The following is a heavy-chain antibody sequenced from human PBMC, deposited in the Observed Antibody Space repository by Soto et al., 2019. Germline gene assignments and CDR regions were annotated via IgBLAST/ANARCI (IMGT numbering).Heavy chain of an antibody. Sequence: PSETLSLTCAVSGGSISTSDYTWNWIRQPPGRGLEWIGSVYHSGATHYMPSLKNRLTMSLDKSKNQLSLDLTSVTAADTAVYYCVRERTIFGVAPGGGVDVWGQGTTVTVSS. CDR1: GGSISTSDYT. CDR3: VRERTIFGVAPGGGVDV. CDR2: VYHSGAT. D-gene: IGHD3-3*01. V-gene: IGHV4-30-2*01. J-gene: IGHJ6*02.